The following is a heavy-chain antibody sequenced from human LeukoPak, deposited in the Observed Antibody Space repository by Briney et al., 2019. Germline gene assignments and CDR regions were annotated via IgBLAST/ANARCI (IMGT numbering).Heavy chain of an antibody. CDR3: AREPGFDGSGYLNWFDP. D-gene: IGHD3-22*01. CDR1: GGSISSYY. CDR2: ISYSGST. Sequence: SETLSLTCTVSGGSISSYYWSWIRQPPGKGLEWIACISYSGSTKYNPSLKSRVTISVDTSKNQLSLKLSSVTAADTAVYYCAREPGFDGSGYLNWFDPWGQGTLVTVSS. V-gene: IGHV4-59*01. J-gene: IGHJ5*02.